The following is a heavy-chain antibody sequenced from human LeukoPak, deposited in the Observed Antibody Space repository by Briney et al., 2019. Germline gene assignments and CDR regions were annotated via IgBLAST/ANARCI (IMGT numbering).Heavy chain of an antibody. V-gene: IGHV4-34*01. CDR1: GGSFSGYY. CDR2: INHSGST. D-gene: IGHD2-2*01. Sequence: PSETLSLTCAVYGGSFSGYYWSWTRQPPGKGLEWIGEINHSGSTNYNPSLKSRVTISVDTSKNQFSLKLSSVTAADTAVYYCARQKRVVPAASAWFDPWGQGTLVTVSS. J-gene: IGHJ5*02. CDR3: ARQKRVVPAASAWFDP.